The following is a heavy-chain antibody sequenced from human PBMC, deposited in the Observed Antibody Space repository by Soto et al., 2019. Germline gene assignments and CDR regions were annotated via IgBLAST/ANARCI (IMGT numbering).Heavy chain of an antibody. CDR1: GFTFSSYW. J-gene: IGHJ6*02. Sequence: EVQLVESGGGLVQPGGSLRLSCAASGFTFSSYWMHWVRQAPGKGLVWVSRINSDGSSASYADSVKGRFTISRDNAKNTLYLHMNSLRVEDTAVYYCTRGEYYDLWSMDVWGQGTTVTVSS. CDR2: INSDGSSA. D-gene: IGHD3-3*01. V-gene: IGHV3-74*01. CDR3: TRGEYYDLWSMDV.